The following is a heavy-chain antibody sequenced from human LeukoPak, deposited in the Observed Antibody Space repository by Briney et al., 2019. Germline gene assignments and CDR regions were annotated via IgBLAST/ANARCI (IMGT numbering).Heavy chain of an antibody. D-gene: IGHD2-2*01. CDR2: ISYDGSNK. J-gene: IGHJ4*02. Sequence: PGGSLRLSCAASGFTFSTYGMHWVRQAPGKGLEWVADISYDGSNKYYADSVKGRFTISRDNSKSTLYLQMNSLRAEDTAVYYCAKDIVVVPAAIGSRASLVPRPGTNFDYWGQGTLVTVSS. V-gene: IGHV3-30*18. CDR3: AKDIVVVPAAIGSRASLVPRPGTNFDY. CDR1: GFTFSTYG.